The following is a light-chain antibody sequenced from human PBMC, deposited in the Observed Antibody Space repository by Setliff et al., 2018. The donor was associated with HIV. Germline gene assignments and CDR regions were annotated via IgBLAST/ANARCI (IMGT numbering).Light chain of an antibody. Sequence: QSALTQPASVSGSPGQSITISCTGTSSDVGDYNYVSWYQQHPGKAPKLMISDVSNRPSGVSNRFSGSKSGNAASLTISGLQAEDEADYYCSPYTSSTPLYVFGTGTKVTVL. CDR3: SPYTSSTPLYV. J-gene: IGLJ1*01. CDR2: DVS. V-gene: IGLV2-14*03. CDR1: SSDVGDYNY.